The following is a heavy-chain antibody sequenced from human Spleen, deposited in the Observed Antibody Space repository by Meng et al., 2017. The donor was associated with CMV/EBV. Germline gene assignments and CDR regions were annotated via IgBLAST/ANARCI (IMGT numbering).Heavy chain of an antibody. CDR2: IYHSGST. CDR1: GYSISSGYY. D-gene: IGHD6-13*01. J-gene: IGHJ5*02. CDR3: AKIGDLQQLIP. Sequence: SETLSLTCTVSGYSISSGYYWGWIRQPPGKGLEWIGSIYHSGSTYYNPSLKSRVTISVDTSKNQFSLKLSSVTAADTAIYYCAKIGDLQQLIPWGQGTLVTVSS. V-gene: IGHV4-38-2*02.